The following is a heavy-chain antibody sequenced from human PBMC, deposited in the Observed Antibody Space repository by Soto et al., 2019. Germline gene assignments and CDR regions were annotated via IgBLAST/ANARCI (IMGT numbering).Heavy chain of an antibody. V-gene: IGHV4-39*07. J-gene: IGHJ4*02. CDR1: GISISSSNYY. CDR3: AKDPSQMATIRGY. CDR2: VYSSAIT. D-gene: IGHD5-12*01. Sequence: SETLSLTCTVSGISISSSNYYWGWIRQPPGKGLEWIGSVYSSAITYDNPSLKSRVTMSVDTSKNQFSLKLSSLTAEDTAVYYCAKDPSQMATIRGYWGQGTLVTVSS.